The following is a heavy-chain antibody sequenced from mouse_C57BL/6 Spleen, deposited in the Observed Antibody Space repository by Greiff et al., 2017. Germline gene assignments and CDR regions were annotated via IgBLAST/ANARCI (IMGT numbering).Heavy chain of an antibody. CDR2: INPNNGGT. V-gene: IGHV1-26*01. Sequence: VQLQQSGPELVKPGASVKISCKASGYTFTDYYMNWVKQSHGKSLEWIGDINPNNGGTSYNQKFKGKATLTVDKSSRTAYMELRSLTSEDSAVYYCARWMTSYYYAMDYWGQGTSVTVSS. CDR3: ARWMTSYYYAMDY. CDR1: GYTFTDYY. J-gene: IGHJ4*01.